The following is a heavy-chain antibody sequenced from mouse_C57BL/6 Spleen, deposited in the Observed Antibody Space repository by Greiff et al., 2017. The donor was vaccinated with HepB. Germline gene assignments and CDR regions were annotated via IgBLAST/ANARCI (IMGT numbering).Heavy chain of an antibody. J-gene: IGHJ2*01. CDR1: GYTFTSYW. Sequence: VQLQQSGTVLARPGASVTMSCKTSGYTFTSYWMHWVKQRPGQGLEWIGAIYPGNSDTSYNQKFKGKAKLTAVTSASTAYMELSSLTNEDSAVYYCMGDYDEGSYYWGQGTALTVSS. V-gene: IGHV1-5*01. CDR3: MGDYDEGSYY. CDR2: IYPGNSDT. D-gene: IGHD2-4*01.